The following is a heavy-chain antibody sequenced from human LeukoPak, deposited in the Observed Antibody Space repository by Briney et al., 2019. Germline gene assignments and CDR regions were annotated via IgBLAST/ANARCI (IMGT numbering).Heavy chain of an antibody. D-gene: IGHD3-9*01. J-gene: IGHJ3*02. Sequence: SETLSLTCTVSGGSTSSSSYYWGWIRQPPGKGLEWIGSIYYSGSTYYNPSLKSRVTISVDTSKNQFSLKLSSVTAADTAVYYCARRTWYYDILTGYPRNDAFDIWGQGTMVTVSS. V-gene: IGHV4-39*01. CDR1: GGSTSSSSYY. CDR2: IYYSGST. CDR3: ARRTWYYDILTGYPRNDAFDI.